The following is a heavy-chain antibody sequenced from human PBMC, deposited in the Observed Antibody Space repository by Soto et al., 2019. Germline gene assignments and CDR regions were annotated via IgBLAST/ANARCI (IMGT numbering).Heavy chain of an antibody. J-gene: IGHJ4*02. V-gene: IGHV4-34*01. CDR2: INHSGST. Sequence: QVQLQQWGAGLLKPSETLSLTCAVYGGSFSGYYWSWIRQPPGKGLEWIGEINHSGSTNYNPSLKSRVTISVDTSKNQFSLKLSSVTAADTAVYYCARGYDFWSGYTPFYPIGTNYYFDYWGQGTLVTVSS. CDR1: GGSFSGYY. CDR3: ARGYDFWSGYTPFYPIGTNYYFDY. D-gene: IGHD3-3*01.